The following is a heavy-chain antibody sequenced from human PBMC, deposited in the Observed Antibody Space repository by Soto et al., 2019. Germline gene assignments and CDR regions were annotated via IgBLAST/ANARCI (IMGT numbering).Heavy chain of an antibody. CDR1: GGTFSSYA. D-gene: IGHD2-15*01. V-gene: IGHV1-69*01. Sequence: QVQLVQSGAEVKKPGSSVKVSCKASGGTFSSYAISWVRQAPGQGLEWMGGIIPIFGTANYAQKFQGRVTITADESTSTAYMELSSLRSEDTAVYYCAIMGYCSGGSCYDYYYGMDVWGQGTTVTDSS. CDR2: IIPIFGTA. J-gene: IGHJ6*02. CDR3: AIMGYCSGGSCYDYYYGMDV.